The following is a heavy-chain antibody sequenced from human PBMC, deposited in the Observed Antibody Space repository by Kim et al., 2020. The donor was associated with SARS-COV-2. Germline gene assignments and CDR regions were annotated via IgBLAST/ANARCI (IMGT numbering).Heavy chain of an antibody. CDR3: AKVNFDY. Sequence: GGSTYYADSVKGRFTISSDNSKNTLYLQMNSLRAEDTAVYYCAKVNFDYWGQGTLVTVSS. V-gene: IGHV3-23*01. CDR2: GGST. J-gene: IGHJ4*02.